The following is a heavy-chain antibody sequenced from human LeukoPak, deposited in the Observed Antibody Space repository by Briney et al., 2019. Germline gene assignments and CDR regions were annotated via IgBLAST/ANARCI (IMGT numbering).Heavy chain of an antibody. CDR3: ARVAVAGAFDI. D-gene: IGHD6-19*01. CDR1: GFTFSSYS. CDR2: ISSSSSYI. Sequence: GGSLRLSCPASGFTFSSYSMNWVHQAPGKGLEWVSSISSSSSYIYYADSVKGRFTISRDNAKNSLYLQMNSLRAEDTAVYYCARVAVAGAFDIWGQGTMVTVSS. V-gene: IGHV3-21*01. J-gene: IGHJ3*02.